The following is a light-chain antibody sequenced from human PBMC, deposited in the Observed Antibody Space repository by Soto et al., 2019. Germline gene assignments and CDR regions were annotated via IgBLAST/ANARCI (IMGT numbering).Light chain of an antibody. CDR2: GNN. J-gene: IGLJ2*01. Sequence: QSVLTQPPPVSGAPGQRVTISCTGSSSNIGAGYDVHWYQQLPGTAPKLLIYGNNNRPSGVPDRFSGSKSGTSASLAITGLQAEDEADYYCQSYDSSLSGSGVVFGGGTKVTVL. CDR1: SSNIGAGYD. V-gene: IGLV1-40*01. CDR3: QSYDSSLSGSGVV.